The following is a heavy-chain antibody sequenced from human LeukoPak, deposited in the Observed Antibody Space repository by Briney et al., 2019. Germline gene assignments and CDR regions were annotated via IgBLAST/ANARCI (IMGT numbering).Heavy chain of an antibody. CDR1: GGSISSHY. D-gene: IGHD6-13*01. CDR3: ARVVSSWLGAFDI. J-gene: IGHJ3*02. CDR2: IYYSGST. V-gene: IGHV4-59*11. Sequence: SETLSLTCAVSGGSISSHYWGWIRQPPGKGLEWIGYIYYSGSTNYNPSLKSRVTISVDTSKNQFSLKLSSVTAADTAVYYCARVVSSWLGAFDIWGQGTMVTVSS.